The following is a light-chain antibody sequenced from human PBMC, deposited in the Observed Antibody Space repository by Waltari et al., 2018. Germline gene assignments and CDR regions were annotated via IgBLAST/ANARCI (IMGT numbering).Light chain of an antibody. J-gene: IGKJ1*01. V-gene: IGKV1-5*03. CDR2: NAS. Sequence: DIQMTQSPSTLSASVGDRVTITCRASQRITSWLAWYQQIPGKPPKLLIYNASTLESGVPSRFSGSGSGTEFTLTISSLQPDDFATYYCQQYNSYPWTFGHGTKVELK. CDR3: QQYNSYPWT. CDR1: QRITSW.